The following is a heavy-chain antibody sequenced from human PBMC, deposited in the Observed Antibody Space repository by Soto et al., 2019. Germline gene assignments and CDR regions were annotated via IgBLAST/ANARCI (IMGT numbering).Heavy chain of an antibody. CDR2: INHSGST. V-gene: IGHV4-34*01. Sequence: SETLSLTCAVYGGSFSGYYWSWIRQPPGKGLEWIGEINHSGSTNYNPSLKSRVTISVDTSKNQFSLKLSSVTAADTAVYYCARMYSYLYYYYYGMDVWGQGTTVTVSS. J-gene: IGHJ6*02. CDR1: GGSFSGYY. CDR3: ARMYSYLYYYYYGMDV. D-gene: IGHD5-18*01.